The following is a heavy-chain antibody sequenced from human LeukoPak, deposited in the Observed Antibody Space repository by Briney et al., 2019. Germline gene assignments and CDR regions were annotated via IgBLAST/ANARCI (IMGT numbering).Heavy chain of an antibody. Sequence: PSHTLSLTCAVSGGSVSSDDYSWGWIRQPPGKGLEWIGYIFHSAGTYHNLSLRSRVTISLDRSKNQFSLKMSSVTAADTAVYYCARGYDSSGQTGRYYFDHWGQGTLVTVSS. CDR2: IFHSAGT. CDR1: GGSVSSDDYS. D-gene: IGHD3-22*01. J-gene: IGHJ4*02. CDR3: ARGYDSSGQTGRYYFDH. V-gene: IGHV4-30-2*01.